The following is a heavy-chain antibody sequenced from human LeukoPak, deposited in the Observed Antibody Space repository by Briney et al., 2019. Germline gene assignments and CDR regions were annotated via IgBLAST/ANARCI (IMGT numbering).Heavy chain of an antibody. CDR1: GGSISSYY. D-gene: IGHD5-24*01. CDR3: ARVNYGYGMDV. J-gene: IGHJ6*02. CDR2: IYYSGST. V-gene: IGHV4-59*12. Sequence: SETLSLTCTVSGGSISSYYWSWIRQPPGKGLEWIGYIYYSGSTYYNPSLKSRVTISVDTSKNQFSLKLSSVTAADTAVYYCARVNYGYGMDVWGQGTTVTVSS.